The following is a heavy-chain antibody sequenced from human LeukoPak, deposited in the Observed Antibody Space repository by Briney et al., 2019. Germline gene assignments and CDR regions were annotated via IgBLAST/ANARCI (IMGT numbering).Heavy chain of an antibody. CDR2: INPSGGST. D-gene: IGHD5-18*01. CDR1: GYTFTSYY. J-gene: IGHJ4*02. CDR3: ARDLFWDSYGQRFDY. Sequence: ASVKLSCKASGYTFTSYYMHWVRQAPGQGLEWMGIINPSGGSTTYAQNFQGRVTMTRDMSTSTLYMELSSLRSEDTAVYYCARDLFWDSYGQRFDYWGQGTLVTVSS. V-gene: IGHV1-46*01.